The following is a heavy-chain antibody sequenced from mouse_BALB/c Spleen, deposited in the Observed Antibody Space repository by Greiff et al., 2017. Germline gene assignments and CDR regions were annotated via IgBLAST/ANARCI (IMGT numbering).Heavy chain of an antibody. CDR2: ISSGGSYT. V-gene: IGHV5-9-4*01. CDR1: GFTFSSYA. D-gene: IGHD2-4*01. Sequence: EVKLVESGGGLVKPGGSLKLSCAASGFTFSSYAMSWVRQSPEKRLEWVAEISSGGSYTYYPDTVTGRFTISRDNAKNTLYLEMSSLRSEDTAMYYCARDYDYDVFAYWGQGTLVTVSA. J-gene: IGHJ3*01. CDR3: ARDYDYDVFAY.